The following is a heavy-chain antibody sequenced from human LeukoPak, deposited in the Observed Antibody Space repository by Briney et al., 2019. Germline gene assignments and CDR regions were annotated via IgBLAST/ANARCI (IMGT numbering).Heavy chain of an antibody. Sequence: PGGSLRLSCAASGLSISNFWMSWVRQAPGKGLEWVAHIKEDGSEKRYVDSVKGRFTISRDSASLYLQMNSPRAEDTAVYYCARAPRGGYSGSYLDYWGQGTLVTVSS. J-gene: IGHJ4*02. V-gene: IGHV3-7*01. D-gene: IGHD1-26*01. CDR1: GLSISNFW. CDR3: ARAPRGGYSGSYLDY. CDR2: IKEDGSEK.